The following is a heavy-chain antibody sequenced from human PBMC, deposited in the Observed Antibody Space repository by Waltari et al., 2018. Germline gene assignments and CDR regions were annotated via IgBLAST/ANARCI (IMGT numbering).Heavy chain of an antibody. J-gene: IGHJ5*02. CDR2: VYYDGST. CDR3: ARSYLKFEP. D-gene: IGHD3-10*01. Sequence: QLQLQESGPEVVSVSETLSLTCSVSGGSIRTYYWSWLRKPPGKPLEWIGHVYYDGSTSYNPSLKRRVTMSVDMSTNQFSLRLTSVTAADTATYYCARSYLKFEPWGPGTLVTVSS. CDR1: GGSIRTYY. V-gene: IGHV4-59*08.